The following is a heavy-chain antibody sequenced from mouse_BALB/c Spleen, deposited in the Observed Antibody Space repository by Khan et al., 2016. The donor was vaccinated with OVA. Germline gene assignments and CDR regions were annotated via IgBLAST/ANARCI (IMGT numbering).Heavy chain of an antibody. CDR3: ARLAYYYDSEGFAY. J-gene: IGHJ3*01. CDR2: ISTGGHYT. Sequence: EVELVESGGDLVKPGGSLKLSCAASGFTFSTYGMFWVRQTPDKRLEWVATISTGGHYTYYPDSVKGRFTISRDNAQNTLYLQMTSLKSEDTAMFYCARLAYYYDSEGFAYWGQGTLVTVSA. D-gene: IGHD1-1*01. CDR1: GFTFSTYG. V-gene: IGHV5-6*01.